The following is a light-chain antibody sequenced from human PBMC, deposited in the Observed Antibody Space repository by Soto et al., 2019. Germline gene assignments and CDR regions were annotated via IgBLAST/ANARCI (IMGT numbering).Light chain of an antibody. CDR1: QSVSSSY. V-gene: IGKV3-20*01. CDR3: QQYGSSPWT. J-gene: IGKJ1*01. CDR2: GAS. Sequence: EIVLTQSPGTLSLSPGERATLSCRASQSVSSSYLAWYQQKPGQAPRLLIYGASRRATGVPERFSGSGSGTDFPLTISRLEPEDFAVYYCQQYGSSPWTFGQGTKVEIK.